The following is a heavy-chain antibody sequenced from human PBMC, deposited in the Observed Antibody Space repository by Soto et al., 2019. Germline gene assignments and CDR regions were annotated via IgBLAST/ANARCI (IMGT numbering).Heavy chain of an antibody. D-gene: IGHD5-12*01. CDR3: AREFSGYDINPSDVFDI. CDR1: GFTFSDYY. J-gene: IGHJ3*02. CDR2: ISSSGSTI. Sequence: GGSLRLSCAASGFTFSDYYMSWIRQAPGKGLEWVSYISSSGSTIYYADSVKGRFTISRDNAKNSLYLQMNSLRAEDTAVYYCAREFSGYDINPSDVFDIGGQGTMVTFSS. V-gene: IGHV3-11*01.